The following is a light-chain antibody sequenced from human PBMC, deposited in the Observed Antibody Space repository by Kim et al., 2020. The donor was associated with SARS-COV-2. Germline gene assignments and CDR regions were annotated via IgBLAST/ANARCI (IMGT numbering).Light chain of an antibody. CDR3: QVWDSSSDHWV. Sequence: SYELTQPPSVSVAPGKTARITCGGNNIGSKSVHWYQQKPGQAPVLVIYYDSDRPSGIPERFSGSNSGNTATLTISRVEAGDEADYYCQVWDSSSDHWVFGEGTRRTV. J-gene: IGLJ3*02. CDR1: NIGSKS. CDR2: YDS. V-gene: IGLV3-21*04.